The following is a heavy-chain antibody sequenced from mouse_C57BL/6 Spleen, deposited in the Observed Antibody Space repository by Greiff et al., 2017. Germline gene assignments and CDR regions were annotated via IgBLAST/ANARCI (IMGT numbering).Heavy chain of an antibody. D-gene: IGHD1-1*01. CDR3: ERRNGSSSFAY. J-gene: IGHJ3*01. CDR2: ISGGGGNT. Sequence: DVHLVESGGGLVKPGGSLKLSCAASGFTFSSYTMSWVRQTPEKRLEWVATISGGGGNTYYPDSVKGRFTISRDNAKNTMYLQMSSLRSEDTALYYCERRNGSSSFAYWGQGTLVTVSA. V-gene: IGHV5-9*01. CDR1: GFTFSSYT.